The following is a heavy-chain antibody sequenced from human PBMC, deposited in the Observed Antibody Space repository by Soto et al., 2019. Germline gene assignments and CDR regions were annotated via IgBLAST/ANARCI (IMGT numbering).Heavy chain of an antibody. Sequence: PSETLSLTCAVSGGSISSSNWWSWVRQPPGKGLEWIGEIYHSGSTNYNPSLKSRVTISVDKSKNQFSLKLSSVTAADTAVYYCARDGADTARGGFDYWGQGTLVTVSS. D-gene: IGHD5-18*01. CDR2: IYHSGST. J-gene: IGHJ4*02. CDR3: ARDGADTARGGFDY. V-gene: IGHV4-4*02. CDR1: GGSISSSNW.